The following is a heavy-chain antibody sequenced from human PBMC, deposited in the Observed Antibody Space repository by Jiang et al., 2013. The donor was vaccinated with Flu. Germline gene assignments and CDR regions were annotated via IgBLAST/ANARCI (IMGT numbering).Heavy chain of an antibody. D-gene: IGHD6-6*01. V-gene: IGHV4-59*01. J-gene: IGHJ4*02. CDR3: ARDALRIAARPATDY. Sequence: LLKPSETLSLTCAVYGGSFSGYYWSWIRQPPGKGLEWIGYIYYSGSTNYNPSLKSRVTISVDTSKNQFSLKLSSVTAADTAVYYCARDALRIAARPATDYWGQGTLVTVSS. CDR1: GGSFSGYY. CDR2: IYYSGST.